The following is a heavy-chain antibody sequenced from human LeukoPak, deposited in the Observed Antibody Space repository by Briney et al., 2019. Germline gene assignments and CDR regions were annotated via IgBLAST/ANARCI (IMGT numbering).Heavy chain of an antibody. V-gene: IGHV3-53*01. Sequence: GGSLRLSCAASGFTVSSNYMSWVRQAPGKGLEWVSILYSSGNTYYADSVKGRFTISRDNSKNTLYLQMNSLRAEDTAVYYCARGEELTVLRYFDWLLTVDYWGQGTLVTVSS. CDR2: LYSSGNT. CDR1: GFTVSSNY. CDR3: ARGEELTVLRYFDWLLTVDY. J-gene: IGHJ4*02. D-gene: IGHD3-9*01.